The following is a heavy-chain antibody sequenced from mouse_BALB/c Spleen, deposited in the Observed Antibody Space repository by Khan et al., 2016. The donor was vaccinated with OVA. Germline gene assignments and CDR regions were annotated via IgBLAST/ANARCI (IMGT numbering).Heavy chain of an antibody. Sequence: QIQLVQSGPEVKKPGETVKISCKASGHTFTKFGMNWVKQAPGKGLKWMGWINTYTGEPTYADDFNGRFAFSLETSASTAYLQINNLKNEDTATYCCARHPCFSYVLDNWGQGTSVTVSS. CDR1: GHTFTKFG. CDR2: INTYTGEP. CDR3: ARHPCFSYVLDN. J-gene: IGHJ4*01. V-gene: IGHV9-3-1*01.